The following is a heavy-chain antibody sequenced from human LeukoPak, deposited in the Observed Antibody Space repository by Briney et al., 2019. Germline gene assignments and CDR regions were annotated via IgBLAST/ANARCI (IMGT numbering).Heavy chain of an antibody. J-gene: IGHJ3*02. CDR2: IKQDGSDK. D-gene: IGHD2-21*01. CDR1: GFSFSSYW. V-gene: IGHV3-7*01. Sequence: GGSLRLSCAASGFSFSSYWMSWVRQAPGKGLEWVANIKQDGSDKKYVDSVKGRFTISRDNAKNSLYLQMNSLRADDTAVYYCARDRRVGGWGGAFDIWGQGTKVTVSS. CDR3: ARDRRVGGWGGAFDI.